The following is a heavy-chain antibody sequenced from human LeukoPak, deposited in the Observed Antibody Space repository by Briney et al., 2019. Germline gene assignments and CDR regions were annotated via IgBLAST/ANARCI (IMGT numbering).Heavy chain of an antibody. CDR2: ITTDGSNT. D-gene: IGHD1-1*01. CDR1: RFTFRSFS. Sequence: PGGSLRLSCAASRFTFRSFSMHWVRQAPGKGLVWVSRITTDGSNTNQADSAKGRFTISRDNAKNTVYLQMNSLRTEDTAVYFCARPPGTSPCFDYWGQGTLVTVSS. J-gene: IGHJ4*02. CDR3: ARPPGTSPCFDY. V-gene: IGHV3-74*01.